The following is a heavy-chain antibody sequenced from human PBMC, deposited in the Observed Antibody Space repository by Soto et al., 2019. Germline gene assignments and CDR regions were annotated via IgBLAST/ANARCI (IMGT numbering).Heavy chain of an antibody. CDR3: ARASDYGSGSVVGKDV. Sequence: VAVIWYDGSNKYYADSVKGRFTISRDNSKNTLYLQMNSLRAEDTAVYYCARASDYGSGSVVGKDVWGQGTTVTVSS. D-gene: IGHD3-10*01. CDR2: IWYDGSNK. V-gene: IGHV3-33*01. J-gene: IGHJ6*02.